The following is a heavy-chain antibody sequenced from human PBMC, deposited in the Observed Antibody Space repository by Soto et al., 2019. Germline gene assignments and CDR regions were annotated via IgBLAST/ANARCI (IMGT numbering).Heavy chain of an antibody. CDR1: GGSISSSNW. J-gene: IGHJ2*01. CDR3: ASLFVYGYYKGVAWYFGL. V-gene: IGHV4-4*02. CDR2: IYHSGST. Sequence: QVQLQESGPGLVKPSGTLSLTCAVSGGSISSSNWWSWVRQPPGKGLEWIGEIYHSGSTNYNPSLKIRVTISLNKSKNQFSLRLSSVTAADTAVYYCASLFVYGYYKGVAWYFGLWGRGTPVTVAS. D-gene: IGHD2-8*01.